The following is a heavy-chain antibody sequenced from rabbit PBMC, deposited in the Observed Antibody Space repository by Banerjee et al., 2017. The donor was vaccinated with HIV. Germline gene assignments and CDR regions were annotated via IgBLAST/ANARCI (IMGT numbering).Heavy chain of an antibody. Sequence: QEQLEESGGGLVKPEGSLTLTCKASGFDLSSYYVRCCVRQAPGKGLEWISCIDTGSRGYTWYASWAKGRFTISKTSSTTVTLQMTSLTAAATASSFCARGGITTTSPYGGMDLWGQGTLVTV. CDR2: IDTGSRGYT. V-gene: IGHV1S45*01. CDR1: GFDLSSYYV. J-gene: IGHJ6*01. CDR3: ARGGITTTSPYGGMDL. D-gene: IGHD2-1*01.